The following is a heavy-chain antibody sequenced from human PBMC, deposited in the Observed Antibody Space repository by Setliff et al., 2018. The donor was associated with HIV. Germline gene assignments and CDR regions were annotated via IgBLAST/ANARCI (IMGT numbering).Heavy chain of an antibody. CDR1: GGSISSTKW. Sequence: SETLSRTCEVSGGSISSTKWWNWVRQPPGKGLEWIGEIYQSGTTNYNPSLKSRVNMSVDTSNNQFSLELSSVTAADTAVYYCARKSTLRYYYGSGSLDAFDIWGQGTKVTVSS. J-gene: IGHJ3*02. CDR2: IYQSGTT. V-gene: IGHV4-4*02. CDR3: ARKSTLRYYYGSGSLDAFDI. D-gene: IGHD3-10*01.